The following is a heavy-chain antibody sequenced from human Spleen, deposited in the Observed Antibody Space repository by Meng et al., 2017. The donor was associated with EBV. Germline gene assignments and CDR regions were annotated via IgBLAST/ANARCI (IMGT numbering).Heavy chain of an antibody. CDR3: SRDLMGPDDW. D-gene: IGHD1-26*01. Sequence: QLPGSGPRLVKPSVTLSLTCAVSGGSISSSMWWFWVRPSPGKGLEWVSAISGSGGSTYYADSVKGRFTISRDNAAKTLYLQMKSLRPEDTAVYYCSRDLMGPDDWWGQGTLVTVSS. CDR1: GGSISSSM. CDR2: ISGSGGST. J-gene: IGHJ4*02. V-gene: IGHV3-23*01.